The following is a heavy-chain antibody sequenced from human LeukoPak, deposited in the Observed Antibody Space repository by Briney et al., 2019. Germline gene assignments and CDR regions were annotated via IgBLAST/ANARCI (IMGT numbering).Heavy chain of an antibody. V-gene: IGHV4-34*01. CDR1: GGSFSGYY. Sequence: PSETLSLTCAVYGGSFSGYYWSWIRQPPGKGLEWIGEINHSGSTNYNPSLKSRVTISVDMSKNQFSLKLSSVTAADTAVYYCARASYYDQYLMYYMDVWGKGTTVTVSS. CDR3: ARASYYDQYLMYYMDV. J-gene: IGHJ6*03. D-gene: IGHD1-26*01. CDR2: INHSGST.